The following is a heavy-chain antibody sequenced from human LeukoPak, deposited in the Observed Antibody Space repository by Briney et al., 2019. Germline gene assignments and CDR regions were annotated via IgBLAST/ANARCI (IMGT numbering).Heavy chain of an antibody. CDR1: GFTFSSYG. CDR2: IRYDGSNK. J-gene: IGHJ6*03. V-gene: IGHV3-30*02. CDR3: ARIAVAGSYYMDV. D-gene: IGHD6-19*01. Sequence: GGSLRLSCAASGFTFSSYGMHWVRQAPGKGLEWVAFIRYDGSNKYYADSVKGRFTISRDNAKNSLYLQMNSLRAEDTAVYYCARIAVAGSYYMDVWGKGTTVTISS.